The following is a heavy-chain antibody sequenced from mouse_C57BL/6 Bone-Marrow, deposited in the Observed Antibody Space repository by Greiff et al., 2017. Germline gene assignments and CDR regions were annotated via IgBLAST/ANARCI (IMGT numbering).Heavy chain of an antibody. CDR3: ASLGTTIAY. Sequence: EVKVVESGGGLVKPGGSLKLSCAASGFTFSDYGMHWVRQAPEKGLEWVAYISSGSSTIYYADTVKGRFTISRDNAKITLFLQMTSLRSEDTAMFYCASLGTTIAYWGQGTLVTVSA. CDR1: GFTFSDYG. V-gene: IGHV5-17*01. D-gene: IGHD1-1*01. J-gene: IGHJ3*01. CDR2: ISSGSSTI.